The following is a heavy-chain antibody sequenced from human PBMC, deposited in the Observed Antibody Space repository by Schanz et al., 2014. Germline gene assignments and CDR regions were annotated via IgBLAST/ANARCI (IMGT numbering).Heavy chain of an antibody. CDR3: ARGGDYIVVLVAVTREDEYHAMDV. CDR1: GYTFTSYG. J-gene: IGHJ6*02. Sequence: QVQLVQSGAEVKKPGASVKVSCKASGYTFTSYGISWVRQAPGQGLEWLGWISADNGNTNCARRIQGRVTMATVTSTNTGYMELRRLRSDDTTVYYCARGGDYIVVLVAVTREDEYHAMDVWGQGTTVTVSS. V-gene: IGHV1-18*01. D-gene: IGHD2-15*01. CDR2: ISADNGNT.